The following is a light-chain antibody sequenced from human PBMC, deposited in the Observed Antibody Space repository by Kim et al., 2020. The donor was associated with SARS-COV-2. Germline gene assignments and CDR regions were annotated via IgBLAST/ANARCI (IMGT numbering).Light chain of an antibody. CDR2: DVS. CDR1: SRDVCGYNY. Sequence: PGQSVTISCTGTSRDVCGYNYVSWYQQHPGKAPKLMIYDVSKRPSGVPDRFSGCKSGNTASLTISGLQAEDEADYYCWLYAGSWVFGGGTQLTVL. J-gene: IGLJ3*02. CDR3: WLYAGSWV. V-gene: IGLV2-11*01.